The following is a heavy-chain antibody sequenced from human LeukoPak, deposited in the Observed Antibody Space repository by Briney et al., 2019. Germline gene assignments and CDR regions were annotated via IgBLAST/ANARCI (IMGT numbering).Heavy chain of an antibody. CDR2: IKSKTDGGTT. V-gene: IGHV3-15*01. D-gene: IGHD3-10*01. Sequence: GGSLRLSCAASGVTFSNAWMSWVRQAPGKGLEWVGRIKSKTDGGTTDYAAPVKGRFTISRDNANNSLYLQMNSLSAEGTAVYYCARDYTYYYGSVGGYWGQGTLVTVSS. CDR1: GVTFSNAW. CDR3: ARDYTYYYGSVGGY. J-gene: IGHJ4*02.